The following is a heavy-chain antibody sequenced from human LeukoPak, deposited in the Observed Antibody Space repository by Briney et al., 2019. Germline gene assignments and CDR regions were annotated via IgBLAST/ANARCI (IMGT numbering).Heavy chain of an antibody. Sequence: ASVKVSCKASGGTFSSYAISWVRQAPGHGLEWMGGIIPIFGTANYAQKFQGRVTITADESTSTAYMELSSLRSEDTAVYYCAHNYYDSSGYYSPLGYWGQGTLVTVSS. CDR1: GGTFSSYA. CDR3: AHNYYDSSGYYSPLGY. D-gene: IGHD3-22*01. J-gene: IGHJ4*02. V-gene: IGHV1-69*13. CDR2: IIPIFGTA.